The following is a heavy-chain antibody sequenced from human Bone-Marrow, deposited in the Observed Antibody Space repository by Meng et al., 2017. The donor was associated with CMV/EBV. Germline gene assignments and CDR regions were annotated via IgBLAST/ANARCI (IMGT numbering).Heavy chain of an antibody. CDR1: GGSVSSGSYY. V-gene: IGHV4-61*01. D-gene: IGHD6-19*01. CDR3: ARAHAVARYYH. CDR2: IYYSGST. Sequence: GSLRLSCTVSGGSVSSGSYYWSWIRQPPGKGLEWIGYIYYSGSTNYNPSLKSRVTISVDTSKNQFSLKLSSVTAADTAVYYCARAHAVARYYHWGQGTLVTVSS. J-gene: IGHJ5*02.